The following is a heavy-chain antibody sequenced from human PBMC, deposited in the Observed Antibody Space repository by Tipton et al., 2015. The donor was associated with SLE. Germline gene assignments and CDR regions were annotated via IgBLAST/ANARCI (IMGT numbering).Heavy chain of an antibody. V-gene: IGHV4-59*12. CDR3: ARDPRSGYHDY. CDR1: GASISSYY. Sequence: TLSITCTVSGASISSYYWSWIRQPPGKGLEWIGYIYYSGSTIHNPSLKSRVTMSVDTSKNQFSLKLSSVTAADTAVYYCARDPRSGYHDYWGQGTLLNVSS. D-gene: IGHD3-3*01. J-gene: IGHJ4*02. CDR2: IYYSGST.